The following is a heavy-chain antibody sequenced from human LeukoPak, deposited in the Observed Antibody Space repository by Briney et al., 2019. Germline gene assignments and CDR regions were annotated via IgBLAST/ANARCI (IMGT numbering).Heavy chain of an antibody. V-gene: IGHV4-34*01. Sequence: SETLSLTCAVYGGSFSGYYWSWIRQPPGKGLEWIGEINHSGSTNYNPSLKSRVTISVDTSKNQFSLKLSSVTAADTAVYYCARVRGSGWYFDYWGQGTLVTVSS. J-gene: IGHJ4*02. CDR2: INHSGST. CDR1: GGSFSGYY. CDR3: ARVRGSGWYFDY. D-gene: IGHD6-19*01.